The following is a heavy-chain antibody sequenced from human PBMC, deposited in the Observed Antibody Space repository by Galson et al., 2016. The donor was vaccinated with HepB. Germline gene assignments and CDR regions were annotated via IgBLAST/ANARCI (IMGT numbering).Heavy chain of an antibody. J-gene: IGHJ4*02. V-gene: IGHV4-34*01. CDR2: IDHTGTT. CDR3: TGSYGSGRTFDH. CDR1: RGSFNDYY. D-gene: IGHD3-10*01. Sequence: SETLSLTCAVYRGSFNDYYWGWIRQSPGKGLEWIGEIDHTGTTSYNASLKSRVTISVDTSKRWFSLNLRSVTAADTAVYYCTGSYGSGRTFDHWGQGTLVTVSS.